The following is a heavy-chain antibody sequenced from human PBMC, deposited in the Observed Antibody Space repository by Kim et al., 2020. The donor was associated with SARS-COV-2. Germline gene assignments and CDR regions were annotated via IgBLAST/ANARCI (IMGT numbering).Heavy chain of an antibody. V-gene: IGHV4-59*13. D-gene: IGHD3-22*01. CDR2: IYYSGST. J-gene: IGHJ4*02. CDR1: GVSISSYY. CDR3: ARSYDSSGYYFFDY. Sequence: SETLSLTCTVSGVSISSYYWSWIRQPPGKGLEWIGYIYYSGSTNYNPSLKSRVTISVDTSKNQFSLKLSSVTAADTAVYYCARSYDSSGYYFFDYWGQGTLVTVSS.